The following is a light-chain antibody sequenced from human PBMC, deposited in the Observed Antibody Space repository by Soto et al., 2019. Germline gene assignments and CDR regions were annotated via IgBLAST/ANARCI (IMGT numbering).Light chain of an antibody. Sequence: QSALTQPPSASGSPGQSVTISCTGTSSDVGGYDYVSWYQQHPGKAPKLMISEVNKRPSGVPDRFSGSKSGNTASLTVSGLQDEEEADYYCSSYAGSNNVLFGGGTKLTVL. CDR2: EVN. CDR1: SSDVGGYDY. J-gene: IGLJ2*01. V-gene: IGLV2-8*01. CDR3: SSYAGSNNVL.